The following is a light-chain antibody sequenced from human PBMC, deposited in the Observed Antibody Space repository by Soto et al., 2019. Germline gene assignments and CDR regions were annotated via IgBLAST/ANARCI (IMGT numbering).Light chain of an antibody. Sequence: DTVMTQSPATLSVSPGETATLSCRASESVGSHLAWYQQKAGQAPRLLIYGVSTRATGIPARFMGSGSETDFTLTISSLQSEDSAIYYCQQYDNWPPWTFCQGTKVEI. V-gene: IGKV3-15*01. CDR3: QQYDNWPPWT. CDR2: GVS. J-gene: IGKJ1*01. CDR1: ESVGSH.